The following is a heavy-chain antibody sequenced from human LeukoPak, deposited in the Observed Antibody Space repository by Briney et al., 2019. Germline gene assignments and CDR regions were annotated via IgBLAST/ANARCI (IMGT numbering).Heavy chain of an antibody. J-gene: IGHJ6*02. CDR3: ASKVVPAAVKNYYYGMDV. D-gene: IGHD2-2*01. V-gene: IGHV3-23*01. CDR2: ISGSGGST. CDR1: GFTFSSYA. Sequence: GGSLRLSCAASGFTFSSYAMSWVRQAPGKGLEWVSAISGSGGSTYYADSVKGRFTISRDNSKNTLYLQMNSLRAEDTAVYYCASKVVPAAVKNYYYGMDVWGQGTTVTVSS.